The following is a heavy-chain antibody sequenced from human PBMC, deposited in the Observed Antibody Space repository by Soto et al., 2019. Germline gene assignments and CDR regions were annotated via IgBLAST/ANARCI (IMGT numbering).Heavy chain of an antibody. J-gene: IGHJ3*02. CDR1: GYAFTGYY. Sequence: GASVKVSCKASGYAFTGYYMHWVRQAPGQGLEWMGWINPNSGGTNYAQKFQGWVTMTTDTSISTAYMELSRLRSDDTAVYYCARGNYYDSSGYLGAFDIWGQGTMVTVSS. D-gene: IGHD3-22*01. CDR2: INPNSGGT. CDR3: ARGNYYDSSGYLGAFDI. V-gene: IGHV1-2*04.